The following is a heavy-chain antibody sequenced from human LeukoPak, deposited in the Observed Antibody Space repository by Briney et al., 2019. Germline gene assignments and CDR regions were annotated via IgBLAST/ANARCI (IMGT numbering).Heavy chain of an antibody. J-gene: IGHJ4*02. D-gene: IGHD3-22*01. CDR3: ARGSYYYDRTGYIDY. V-gene: IGHV4-39*01. CDR2: IYYSGNT. Sequence: SETLSLTCTVSGGSISSSSYYWGWVRQPPGKGLEWIGSIYYSGNTYYNPSLKSRVTVSVDTSKNQFSLKVSSVTAADSAVFYYARGSYYYDRTGYIDYWGQGILATVSS. CDR1: GGSISSSSYY.